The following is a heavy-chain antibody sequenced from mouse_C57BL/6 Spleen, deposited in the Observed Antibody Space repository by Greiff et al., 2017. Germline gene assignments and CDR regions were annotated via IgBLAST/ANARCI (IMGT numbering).Heavy chain of an antibody. Sequence: EVHLVESGGGLVKPGGSLKFSCAASGFTFSDYGMHWVRQAPEKGLEWVAYISSGRSTISYADTMKGRFTISRDNAKNTLCLQMTSLRSEDTARYYCARQFAMDYWGQGTSVTVSS. CDR1: GFTFSDYG. J-gene: IGHJ4*01. V-gene: IGHV5-17*01. CDR2: ISSGRSTI. CDR3: ARQFAMDY.